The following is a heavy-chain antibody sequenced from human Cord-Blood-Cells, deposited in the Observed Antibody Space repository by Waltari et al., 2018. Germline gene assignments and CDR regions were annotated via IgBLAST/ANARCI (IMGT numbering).Heavy chain of an antibody. CDR2: IYHSGST. Sequence: QVQLQESGPGLVKPSETLSLTCAVSGYSISSGYYWGWIRQPPGKGLEWIGSIYHSGSTYYNPSLKSRVTISVDTSKNQFSLKLSSVTAADTAVYYCARDRWWLGRYWYFDLWGRGTLVTVSS. CDR3: ARDRWWLGRYWYFDL. J-gene: IGHJ2*01. V-gene: IGHV4-38-2*02. D-gene: IGHD2-15*01. CDR1: GYSISSGYY.